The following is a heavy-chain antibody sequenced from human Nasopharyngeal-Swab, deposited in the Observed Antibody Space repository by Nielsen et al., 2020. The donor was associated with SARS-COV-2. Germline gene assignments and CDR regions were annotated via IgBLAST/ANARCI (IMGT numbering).Heavy chain of an antibody. CDR3: ARRGSGYKAFPFDY. J-gene: IGHJ4*02. Sequence: ASVKVSCKASGYTFTSYDINWVRQATGQGPEWMGWMNPNSGNSGYTQKFQGRVTMTRNTSISTAYMELSSLRSEDTAVYYCARRGSGYKAFPFDYWGQGTLVTVSS. V-gene: IGHV1-8*01. CDR2: MNPNSGNS. D-gene: IGHD3-22*01. CDR1: GYTFTSYD.